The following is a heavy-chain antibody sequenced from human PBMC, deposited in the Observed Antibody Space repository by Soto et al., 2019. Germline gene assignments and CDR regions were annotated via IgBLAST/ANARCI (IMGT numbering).Heavy chain of an antibody. J-gene: IGHJ4*02. CDR3: AKSVYNWNDGFFDN. D-gene: IGHD1-1*01. CDR1: GFIFSSYG. Sequence: QVQLVESGGGVVQPGRSLRLSCAASGFIFSSYGMHWVRQAPGKGLEWVAVISYDGINKYYADSVKGRFTISRDNSKNTLYLQMNSLRAEDTAVYYCAKSVYNWNDGFFDNWGQGTLVTVSS. V-gene: IGHV3-30*18. CDR2: ISYDGINK.